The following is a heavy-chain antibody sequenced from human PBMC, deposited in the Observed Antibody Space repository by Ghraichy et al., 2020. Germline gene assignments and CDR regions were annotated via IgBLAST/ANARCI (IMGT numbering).Heavy chain of an antibody. CDR3: AKDGDCSSTSCYNHYYYYMDV. V-gene: IGHV3-43D*03. D-gene: IGHD2-2*02. CDR2: ISWDGGST. CDR1: GFTFDDYA. J-gene: IGHJ6*03. Sequence: GGSLRLSCAASGFTFDDYAMHWVRQAPGKGLEWVSLISWDGGSTYYADSVKGRFTISRDNSKNSLYLQMNSLRAEDTALYYCAKDGDCSSTSCYNHYYYYMDVWGKGTTVTVSS.